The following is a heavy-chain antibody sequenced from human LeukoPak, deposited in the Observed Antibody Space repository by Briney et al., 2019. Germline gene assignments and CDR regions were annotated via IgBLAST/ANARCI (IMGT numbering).Heavy chain of an antibody. J-gene: IGHJ5*02. D-gene: IGHD3-10*01. Sequence: GGSLRLSCAASGFTVSSNYMSWVRQAPGKGLEWVPVIYSGGSTYYADSVKGRFTISRDNSKNTLYLQMNSLRAEDTAVYYCARELLWFGEAAGFDPWGQGTLVTVSS. CDR3: ARELLWFGEAAGFDP. CDR2: IYSGGST. V-gene: IGHV3-53*01. CDR1: GFTVSSNY.